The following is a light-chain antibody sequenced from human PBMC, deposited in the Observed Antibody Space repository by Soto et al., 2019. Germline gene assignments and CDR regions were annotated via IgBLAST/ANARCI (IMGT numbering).Light chain of an antibody. CDR3: QQYDNLPVP. J-gene: IGKJ2*01. V-gene: IGKV1-33*01. Sequence: DIQMTQSPSSLSASVGDRVTITCQASQDISNYLNWYQQKPGKAPKLLIYDASNLETGVPSRFSGSGSGTDFTFTISSLQPEDSATSYCQQYDNLPVPFGQGTKLEIK. CDR2: DAS. CDR1: QDISNY.